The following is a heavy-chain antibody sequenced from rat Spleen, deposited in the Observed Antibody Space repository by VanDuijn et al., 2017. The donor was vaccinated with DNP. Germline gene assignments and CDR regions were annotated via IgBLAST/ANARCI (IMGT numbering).Heavy chain of an antibody. V-gene: IGHV5-25*01. CDR2: VSHSDGIT. CDR1: GFSFRHYY. CDR3: ARRWGGFDY. J-gene: IGHJ2*01. Sequence: EVQLVESGGGLVQPGRSLKLSCTASGFSFRHYYMAWVRQAPKKGLEWVAIVSHSDGITYYPDSVKGRFTISRDNVKSSLYLQMDSLRSEDTANYSCARRWGGFDYWGQGVTVTVSS.